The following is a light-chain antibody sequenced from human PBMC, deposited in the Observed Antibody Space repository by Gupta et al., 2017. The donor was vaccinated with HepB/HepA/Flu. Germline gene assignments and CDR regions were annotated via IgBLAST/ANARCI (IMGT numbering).Light chain of an antibody. CDR2: DAS. V-gene: IGKV3-11*01. Sequence: EIVLTQSPATLSLSPGERATLSCRASQSVTSFLAWYQQKPGQAPRLLIYDASNRATGIPARFSGSGSGTDFTLTISSLEPEDFAVYYCQQRSKWPPTFGPGTKVEIK. CDR1: QSVTSF. J-gene: IGKJ3*01. CDR3: QQRSKWPPT.